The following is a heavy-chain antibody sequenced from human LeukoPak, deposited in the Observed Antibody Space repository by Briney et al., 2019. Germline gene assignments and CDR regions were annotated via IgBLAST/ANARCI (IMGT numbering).Heavy chain of an antibody. CDR2: IYYSGST. CDR1: GGSISSYY. J-gene: IGHJ4*02. V-gene: IGHV4-59*01. Sequence: PSETLSHTCTVSGGSISSYYWSWIRQPPGKGLEWIGYIYYSGSTNNNPSLNSRVTMSVDTSKNQFSLKLSSVTAADTAVYYCARVCGSSGYYFCHWGQGTLVTVSS. D-gene: IGHD3-22*01. CDR3: ARVCGSSGYYFCH.